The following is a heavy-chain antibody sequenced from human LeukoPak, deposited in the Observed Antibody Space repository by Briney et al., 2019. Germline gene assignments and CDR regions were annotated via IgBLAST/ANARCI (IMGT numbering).Heavy chain of an antibody. CDR1: GDSFSSGSYF. V-gene: IGHV4-61*02. Sequence: SETLSLTCTVSGDSFSSGSYFWSWIRQPAGKGLEWIGRVYSTGSTNYNPSLKSRVTISVDTSKNQFSLKVSSVTAADTAVYYCARGDYGDYVVWGQGTLVTVSS. J-gene: IGHJ4*02. CDR2: VYSTGST. CDR3: ARGDYGDYVV. D-gene: IGHD4-17*01.